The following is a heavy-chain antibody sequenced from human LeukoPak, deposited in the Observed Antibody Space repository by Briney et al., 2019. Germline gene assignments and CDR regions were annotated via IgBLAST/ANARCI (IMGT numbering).Heavy chain of an antibody. CDR2: IRQDGSDK. CDR3: AKMRGQYYHSYYMDA. CDR1: GFTFNSYW. V-gene: IGHV3-7*03. J-gene: IGHJ6*03. Sequence: GGSLRLSCAASGFTFNSYWMSWVRQAPEKGLEWLANIRQDGSDKQYVDSVKGRFTISRDNAKNSLYLQMNSLTAEDTAVYYCAKMRGQYYHSYYMDAWGKGTTVTVSS.